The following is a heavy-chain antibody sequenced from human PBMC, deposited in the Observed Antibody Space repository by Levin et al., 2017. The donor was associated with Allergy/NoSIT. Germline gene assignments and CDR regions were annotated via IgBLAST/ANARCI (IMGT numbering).Heavy chain of an antibody. CDR3: ARRYGWYFDL. J-gene: IGHJ2*01. CDR1: GYSFTAYW. Sequence: GGSLRLSCKGSGYSFTAYWIAWVRQMPGKGLEWMGIIYPGDSDTRYSLSFQGQVTISADKSISTAYLQWNSLKASDSAIYYCARRYGWYFDLWGRGTLVTVSS. D-gene: IGHD3-16*01. CDR2: IYPGDSDT. V-gene: IGHV5-51*01.